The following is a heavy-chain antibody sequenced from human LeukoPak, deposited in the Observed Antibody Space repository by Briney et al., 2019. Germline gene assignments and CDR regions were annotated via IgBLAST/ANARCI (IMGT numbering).Heavy chain of an antibody. CDR2: ISAYNGNT. V-gene: IGHV1-18*01. J-gene: IGHJ4*02. CDR3: ARGYCSSTSCYPRGY. CDR1: GSTFPSYG. D-gene: IGHD2-2*01. Sequence: ASVKVSCKASGSTFPSYGISWVRQAPGQGLEWMGWISAYNGNTNYAQKLQGRVTMTTDTSTSTAYMELRSLRSDDTAVYYCARGYCSSTSCYPRGYWGQGTLVTVPS.